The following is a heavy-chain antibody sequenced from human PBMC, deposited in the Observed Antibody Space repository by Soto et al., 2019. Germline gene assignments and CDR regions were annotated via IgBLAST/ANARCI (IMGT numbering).Heavy chain of an antibody. CDR2: ISWNSGSI. Sequence: SLRLSCAASGFTFDDYAMHCVRQAPGKGLEWVSGISWNSGSIGYADSVKGRFTISRDNAKNSLYLQMNSLRAEDTALYYCAKDISEFIIALDLWGPGSLLPVSS. D-gene: IGHD3-10*01. J-gene: IGHJ2*01. CDR1: GFTFDDYA. V-gene: IGHV3-9*01. CDR3: AKDISEFIIALDL.